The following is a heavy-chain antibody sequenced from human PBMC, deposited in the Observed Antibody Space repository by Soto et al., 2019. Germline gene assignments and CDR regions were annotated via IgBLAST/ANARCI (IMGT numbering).Heavy chain of an antibody. D-gene: IGHD3-10*01. CDR3: VRGSKDSYPGSRIFDF. V-gene: IGHV3-23*01. CDR2: ISGSGGST. J-gene: IGHJ4*02. Sequence: EVQLLESGGGLVQPGGSLRLSCAASGFTFGSYAMSWVRQAPGKGLEWVSAISGSGGSTYYADSVKGRFTISRDNSKNTLYLQMNSLRAEDTAVYYCVRGSKDSYPGSRIFDFWGRGTLVTVSS. CDR1: GFTFGSYA.